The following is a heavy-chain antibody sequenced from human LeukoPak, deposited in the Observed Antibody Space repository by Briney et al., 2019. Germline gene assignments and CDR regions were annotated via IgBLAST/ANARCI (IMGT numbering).Heavy chain of an antibody. V-gene: IGHV4-59*01. CDR2: IYYSGST. Sequence: SETLSLTCTVSGGSISSYYWSWIRQPPGKGLEWIGYIYYSGSTNYNPSLKSRVTISVDTSKNQSSLKLSSVTAADTAVYYCARGGSYGHFDYWGQGTLVTVSS. CDR1: GGSISSYY. CDR3: ARGGSYGHFDY. D-gene: IGHD5-18*01. J-gene: IGHJ4*02.